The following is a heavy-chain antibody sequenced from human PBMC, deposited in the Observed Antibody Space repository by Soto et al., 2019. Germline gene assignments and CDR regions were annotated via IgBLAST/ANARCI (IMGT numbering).Heavy chain of an antibody. V-gene: IGHV3-9*01. Sequence: GGSLRLSCAASGFTFDDYAMHWVRQAPGKGLEWVSGISWNSGSIGYADSVKGRFTISRDNAKNSLYLQMNSLRAEDTALYYFAKDLVGGDYYGSGSYYSRPPKSHYYYYMDVWGKGTTVTVSS. D-gene: IGHD3-10*01. CDR2: ISWNSGSI. CDR1: GFTFDDYA. CDR3: AKDLVGGDYYGSGSYYSRPPKSHYYYYMDV. J-gene: IGHJ6*03.